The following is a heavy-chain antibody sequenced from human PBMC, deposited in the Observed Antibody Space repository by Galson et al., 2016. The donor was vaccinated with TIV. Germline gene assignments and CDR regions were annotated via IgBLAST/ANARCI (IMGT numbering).Heavy chain of an antibody. J-gene: IGHJ4*02. CDR3: ARGSGSYHLFDQ. CDR2: ISDDGTNA. Sequence: SLRLSCAASGFTFSDFATHWVRQAQDKGLEWVAVISDDGTNAIYADSVRGRLTFSRDNSKNTLTLQMNSLRPEDTAVYYCARGSGSYHLFDQWGQGTLVTVSP. V-gene: IGHV3-30*01. D-gene: IGHD1-26*01. CDR1: GFTFSDFA.